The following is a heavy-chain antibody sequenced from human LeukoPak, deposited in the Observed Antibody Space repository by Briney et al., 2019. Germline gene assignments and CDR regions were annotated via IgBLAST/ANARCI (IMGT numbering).Heavy chain of an antibody. D-gene: IGHD4-17*01. V-gene: IGHV3-74*01. CDR3: ARALYGDYGYYYMDV. CDR1: GFTFSSYW. J-gene: IGHJ6*03. CDR2: INSDGSST. Sequence: PGGSLRLSCAASGFTFSSYWMHWVRQAPGKGLVWVSRINSDGSSTSYADSVKGRFTISRDNAKNTLYLQMNSLRAEDTAVYYCARALYGDYGYYYMDVWGKGTTVTVSS.